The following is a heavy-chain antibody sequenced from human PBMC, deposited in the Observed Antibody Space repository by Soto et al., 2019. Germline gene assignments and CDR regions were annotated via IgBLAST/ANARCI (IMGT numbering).Heavy chain of an antibody. CDR1: GYTFTSYG. CDR3: ASLNGGYSGYDWDFDY. CDR2: ISAYNGNT. V-gene: IGHV1-18*01. Sequence: QVQLVQSGAEVKKPGASVKVSCKASGYTFTSYGISWVRQAPGQGLEWMGWISAYNGNTNYAQKLQGRVTMTTDTYTSKAYMELRSLRSDDTAVYYCASLNGGYSGYDWDFDYWGKGTLVTVSS. J-gene: IGHJ4*02. D-gene: IGHD5-12*01.